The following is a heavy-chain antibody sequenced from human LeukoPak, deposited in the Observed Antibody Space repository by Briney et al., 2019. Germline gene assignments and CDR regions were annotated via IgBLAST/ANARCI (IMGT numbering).Heavy chain of an antibody. D-gene: IGHD3-9*01. CDR2: IKQDGSEK. Sequence: GGSLRLSCAASGFTFSSYAMHWVRQAPGKGLEWVANIKQDGSEKYYVDSVKGRFTISRDNSKNSLYLQMNSLRAEDTAVYYCARDWLLSAHYFDYWGQGTLVTVSS. CDR1: GFTFSSYA. V-gene: IGHV3-7*01. CDR3: ARDWLLSAHYFDY. J-gene: IGHJ4*02.